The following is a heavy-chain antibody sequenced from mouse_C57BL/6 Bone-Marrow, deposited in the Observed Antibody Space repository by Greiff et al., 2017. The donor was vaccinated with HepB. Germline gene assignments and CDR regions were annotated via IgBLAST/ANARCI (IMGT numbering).Heavy chain of an antibody. CDR1: GYTFTSYG. CDR3: ARDTTVVATCWYFDF. J-gene: IGHJ1*03. Sequence: QVQLQQSGAELARPGASVKLSCKASGYTFTSYGISWVKQRTGQGLEWIGEIYPRSGNTYYNEKFKGKATLTADKSSSTAYMELRSLTSEDSAVYFCARDTTVVATCWYFDFWGTGTTVTVSS. CDR2: IYPRSGNT. V-gene: IGHV1-81*01. D-gene: IGHD1-1*01.